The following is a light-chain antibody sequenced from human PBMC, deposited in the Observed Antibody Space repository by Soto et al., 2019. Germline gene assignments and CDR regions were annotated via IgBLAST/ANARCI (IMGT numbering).Light chain of an antibody. V-gene: IGKV3D-15*01. Sequence: EIVLTQSPGTLSLSPGERATLPCMASQSVSNNYLAWYQQKPGQAPRLLIYGASNRATGIPARFSGSGSGTEFTLTISSLQSEDFAVYYCQQYHKWLTLGGGTKVDIK. J-gene: IGKJ4*01. CDR2: GAS. CDR1: QSVSNN. CDR3: QQYHKWLT.